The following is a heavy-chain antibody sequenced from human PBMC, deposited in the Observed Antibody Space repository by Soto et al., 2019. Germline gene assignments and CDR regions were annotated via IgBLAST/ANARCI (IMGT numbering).Heavy chain of an antibody. CDR3: AADSSGSPLYYYGMDV. Sequence: SVKVSCKASGFTFTSSAVQWVRQARGQRLEWIGWIVVGSGNTNYAQKFQERVTITRDMSTSTAYMELSSLRSEDTAVYYCAADSSGSPLYYYGMDVWGQGTTVTVSS. J-gene: IGHJ6*02. V-gene: IGHV1-58*01. D-gene: IGHD3-22*01. CDR2: IVVGSGNT. CDR1: GFTFTSSA.